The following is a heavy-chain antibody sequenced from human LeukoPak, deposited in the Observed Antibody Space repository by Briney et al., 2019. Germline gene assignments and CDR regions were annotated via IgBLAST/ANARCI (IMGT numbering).Heavy chain of an antibody. J-gene: IGHJ4*02. Sequence: GGSLRLSCAASGFTFSNAWMSWVRQAPGKGLEWVGRIKSKTDGGTTDYAAPVKGRFTISRDDSKNTLYLQMNSLKTEDTAMYYCTTEYDSSGYYYGYWGQGTLVTVSS. CDR3: TTEYDSSGYYYGY. V-gene: IGHV3-15*01. CDR2: IKSKTDGGTT. D-gene: IGHD3-22*01. CDR1: GFTFSNAW.